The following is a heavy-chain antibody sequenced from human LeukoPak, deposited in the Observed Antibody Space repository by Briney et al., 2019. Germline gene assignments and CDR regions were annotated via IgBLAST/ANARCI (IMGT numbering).Heavy chain of an antibody. CDR2: IYYSGST. CDR3: ARGSRQWHD. CDR1: GGSISSYY. V-gene: IGHV4-59*01. J-gene: IGHJ4*02. Sequence: SETLSLTCTVSGGSISSYYWSWIRQPPGKGLEWIGYIYYSGSTNYNPSLESRVTISVDTSKNQFSLKLSSVTAADTAVYYCARGSRQWHDWGQGNLVTVSS. D-gene: IGHD6-19*01.